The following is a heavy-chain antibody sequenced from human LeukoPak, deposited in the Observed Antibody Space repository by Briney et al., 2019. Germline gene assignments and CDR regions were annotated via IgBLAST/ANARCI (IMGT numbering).Heavy chain of an antibody. V-gene: IGHV1-2*06. J-gene: IGHJ4*02. Sequence: ASVKVSCKASGYTFTGYYMHWVRQAPGQGLEWMGRINPNSGGTNYAQKFQGRVTMTRDTSISTACMELSRLRSDDTAVYYCARGPYVWGSYRPVRPLDYWGQGTLVTVSS. CDR1: GYTFTGYY. D-gene: IGHD3-16*02. CDR3: ARGPYVWGSYRPVRPLDY. CDR2: INPNSGGT.